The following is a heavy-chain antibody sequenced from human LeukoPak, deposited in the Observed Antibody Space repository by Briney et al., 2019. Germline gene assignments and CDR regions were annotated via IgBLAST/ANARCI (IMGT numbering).Heavy chain of an antibody. CDR1: GFPVSSYY. CDR2: IYTGGGR. J-gene: IGHJ4*02. V-gene: IGHV3-53*01. CDR3: ARGIDY. Sequence: GSLRLSCAASGFPVSSYYMNWVRQAPGKELEWVSVIYTGGGRYYADSVRGRFAISRDTSKNMVFLQMNSLRVEDTAVYYCARGIDYWGRGTLVTVSS.